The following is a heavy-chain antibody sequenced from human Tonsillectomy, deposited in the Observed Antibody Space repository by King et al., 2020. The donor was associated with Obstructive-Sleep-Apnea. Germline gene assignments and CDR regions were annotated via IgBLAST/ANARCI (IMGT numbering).Heavy chain of an antibody. V-gene: IGHV4-34*01. J-gene: IGHJ4*02. CDR2: INHSGST. CDR1: GGSFSGYY. Sequence: QVQLQQWGAGLLKPSETLSLTCAVYGGSFSGYYWSWIRQPPGKGLEWIGEINHSGSTNYNPSLKSRVTISVDTSKNQVSLKLSSVTAADTAVYYCAGAATVTFFDYWGQGTLVTVSS. D-gene: IGHD5-12*01. CDR3: AGAATVTFFDY.